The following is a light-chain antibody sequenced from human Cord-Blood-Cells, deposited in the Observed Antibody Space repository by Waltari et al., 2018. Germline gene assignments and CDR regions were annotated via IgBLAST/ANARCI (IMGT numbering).Light chain of an antibody. CDR3: MQALQNLLT. V-gene: IGKV2-28*01. CDR1: QSLLHSNGYNY. Sequence: DIVMTQSPLSLPVTPGEPASISCRSSQSLLHSNGYNYLDWYLQKPGQSPQLRIYLGSNRACGVPGRFSGSGSGTDFTLKISRVEAEDVGVYYCMQALQNLLTFGGGTKVEIK. J-gene: IGKJ4*01. CDR2: LGS.